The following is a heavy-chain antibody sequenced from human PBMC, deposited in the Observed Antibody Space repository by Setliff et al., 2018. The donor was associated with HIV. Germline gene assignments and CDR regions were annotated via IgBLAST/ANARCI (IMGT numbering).Heavy chain of an antibody. J-gene: IGHJ4*02. CDR3: ARVGRGSFHY. D-gene: IGHD3-10*01. CDR2: IYYSGST. CDR1: GVSITSSDYY. V-gene: IGHV4-30-4*08. Sequence: SETLSLTCTVSGVSITSSDYYWGWIRQPPGKGLEWIGYIYYSGSTYYNPSLKSRVTISVDTSKNQFSLKLSSVTAADTAVYYCARVGRGSFHYWGQGTLVTVSS.